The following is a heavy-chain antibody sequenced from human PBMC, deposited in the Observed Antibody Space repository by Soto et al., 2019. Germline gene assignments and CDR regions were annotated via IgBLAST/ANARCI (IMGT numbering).Heavy chain of an antibody. CDR1: GYSVSSGYY. D-gene: IGHD3-10*01. V-gene: IGHV4-38-2*01. Sequence: SETLSLTCAVSGYSVSSGYYWGWIRQPPGKGLEWIGSIYHSGSTYYNPSLKSRVTISVDTSKNQFSLKLSSVTAADTAVYYCAGCSSYDYYYGMDFWGQGTTVTVSS. CDR3: AGCSSYDYYYGMDF. CDR2: IYHSGST. J-gene: IGHJ6*02.